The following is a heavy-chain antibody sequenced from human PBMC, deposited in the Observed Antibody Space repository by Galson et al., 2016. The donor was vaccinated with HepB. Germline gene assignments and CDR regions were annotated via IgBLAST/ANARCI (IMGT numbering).Heavy chain of an antibody. Sequence: SVKVSCKASGYTFTGYYIHWVRQAPGQGLEWMGWINPNNGDTDYAQKVRGYIPMTRDTSITTAYMELSRLKSDDTAVYYFSSANQPRNGLRYLPHYGMDVWGQGTTVTVSS. CDR1: GYTFTGYY. CDR2: INPNNGDT. V-gene: IGHV1-2*04. D-gene: IGHD3-9*01. CDR3: SSANQPRNGLRYLPHYGMDV. J-gene: IGHJ6*02.